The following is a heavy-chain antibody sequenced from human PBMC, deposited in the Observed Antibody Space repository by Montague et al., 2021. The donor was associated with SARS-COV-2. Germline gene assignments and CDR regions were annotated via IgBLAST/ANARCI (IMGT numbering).Heavy chain of an antibody. J-gene: IGHJ3*02. CDR2: INHSGST. D-gene: IGHD3-3*01. CDR3: ARGQVTIFGVLIMLPAAGALDI. V-gene: IGHV4-34*01. CDR1: DGSFSGYY. Sequence: SETLSLTCAVYDGSFSGYYWSWIRQPPGKGLEWIGEINHSGSTNYNPSLKSRVPISVDTSKNQFSLKLNSVSAADTAVYYCARGQVTIFGVLIMLPAAGALDIWGQGTMVTVSS.